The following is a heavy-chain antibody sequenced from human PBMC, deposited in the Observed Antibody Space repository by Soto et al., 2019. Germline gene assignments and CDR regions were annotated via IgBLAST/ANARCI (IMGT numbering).Heavy chain of an antibody. Sequence: GGSLRLSCAASGFTFSSYAMSWVRQAPGKGLEWVSAISGSGGSTYYADSVKGRFTISRDNSKNTLYLQMNSLRAEDTAVYYCAMGLQLALLYYFDYWGQGTLVTVSS. J-gene: IGHJ4*02. CDR3: AMGLQLALLYYFDY. D-gene: IGHD6-6*01. V-gene: IGHV3-23*01. CDR2: ISGSGGST. CDR1: GFTFSSYA.